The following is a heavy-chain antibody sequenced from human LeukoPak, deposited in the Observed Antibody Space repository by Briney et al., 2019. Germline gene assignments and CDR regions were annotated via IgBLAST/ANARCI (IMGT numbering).Heavy chain of an antibody. V-gene: IGHV1-18*01. CDR3: ARVLYYDYVWGSCDY. D-gene: IGHD3-16*01. CDR1: GYTFTSYG. Sequence: ASVKVSCKASGYTFTSYGISWVRQAPGQGLEWMGWISAYNGNTNYAQKLQGRVTTTTDTSTSTAYMELRSLRSDDTAVYYCARVLYYDYVWGSCDYWGQGTLVTVSS. J-gene: IGHJ4*02. CDR2: ISAYNGNT.